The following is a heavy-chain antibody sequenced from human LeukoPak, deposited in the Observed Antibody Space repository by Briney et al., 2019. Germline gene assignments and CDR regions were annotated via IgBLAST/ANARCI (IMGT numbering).Heavy chain of an antibody. Sequence: GGSLRPSCAASGFTFSSYDMHWVRQATGKGLEWVSAIGTAGDTYYPGSVKGRFTISRENAKSSLYLQMNSLRAGDTAVYYCARGSRGSYVDYWGQGTLVTVSS. CDR1: GFTFSSYD. J-gene: IGHJ4*02. V-gene: IGHV3-13*01. CDR2: IGTAGDT. D-gene: IGHD1-26*01. CDR3: ARGSRGSYVDY.